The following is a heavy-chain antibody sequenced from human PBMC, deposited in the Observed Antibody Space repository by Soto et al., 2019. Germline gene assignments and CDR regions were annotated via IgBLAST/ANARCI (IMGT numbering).Heavy chain of an antibody. CDR2: ISYDGSNK. V-gene: IGHV3-30-3*01. J-gene: IGHJ6*02. CDR1: GFTFSSYA. CDR3: ARLEPSYYYYGMDV. Sequence: SLRLSCAASGFTFSSYAMHWVRQAPGKGLEWVAVISYDGSNKYYADSVKGRFTISRDNSKNTLYLQMNSLRAEDTAVYYCARLEPSYYYYGMDVWGQGTTVTVSS.